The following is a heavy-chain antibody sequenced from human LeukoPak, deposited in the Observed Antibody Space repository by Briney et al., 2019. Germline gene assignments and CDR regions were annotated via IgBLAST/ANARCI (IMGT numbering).Heavy chain of an antibody. Sequence: ASVTVSCTASGYTFTSYDINWVRQATGQGLEWMGWMNPNSGNTGYAQKFQGRVTMTRNTSISTAYMELSSLRSEDTAVYYCARADCSSTSCYGRRYYYYGMDVWGQGTTVTVSS. CDR2: MNPNSGNT. CDR3: ARADCSSTSCYGRRYYYYGMDV. J-gene: IGHJ6*02. D-gene: IGHD2-2*01. V-gene: IGHV1-8*01. CDR1: GYTFTSYD.